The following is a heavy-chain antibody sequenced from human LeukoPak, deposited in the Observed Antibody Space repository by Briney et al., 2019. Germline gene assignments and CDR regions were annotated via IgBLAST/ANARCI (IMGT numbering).Heavy chain of an antibody. J-gene: IGHJ4*02. CDR3: ATDIEDYDSTFAN. CDR1: GYTLTAHY. CDR2: INTNSGGT. Sequence: GASVKVSCKASGYTLTAHYIHWVRQAPGQGLERMGRINTNSGGTKYAQRFQGRVTMTRDTSISTAYMDLSRLGSDDTAVYYCATDIEDYDSTFANWGQGTLVTVSS. D-gene: IGHD3-22*01. V-gene: IGHV1-2*06.